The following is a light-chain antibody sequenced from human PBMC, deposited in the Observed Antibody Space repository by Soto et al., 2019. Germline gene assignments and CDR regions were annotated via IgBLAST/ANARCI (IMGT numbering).Light chain of an antibody. Sequence: QSVLTQPPSVSGPPGQRVPISCTGTGSNFGAGYDVHWYHRLPGTPPKLLIYGNTNRPSGVPDRFSGSRSGTSASLAITGLQAEDEADYYCQSYDSSLSVWVFGGGTKLTVL. J-gene: IGLJ3*02. CDR1: GSNFGAGYD. CDR2: GNT. CDR3: QSYDSSLSVWV. V-gene: IGLV1-40*01.